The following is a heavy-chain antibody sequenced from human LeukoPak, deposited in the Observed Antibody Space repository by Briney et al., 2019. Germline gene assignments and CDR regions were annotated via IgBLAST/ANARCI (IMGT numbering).Heavy chain of an antibody. Sequence: GGSLRLSCAASGFTFSSYAMSWVRQAPGKGLEWVSAISGSGGSTYYADSVKGRFTISRDNSKNTLYLQMNSLRAEDTAVYYCAKSRIVVIPAGINWVDPLGQGTLVNGSS. J-gene: IGHJ5*01. CDR1: GFTFSSYA. D-gene: IGHD2-2*01. CDR3: AKSRIVVIPAGINWVDP. CDR2: ISGSGGST. V-gene: IGHV3-23*01.